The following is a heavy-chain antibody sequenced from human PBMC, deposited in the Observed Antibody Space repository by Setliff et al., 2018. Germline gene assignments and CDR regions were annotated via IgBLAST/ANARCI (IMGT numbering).Heavy chain of an antibody. CDR3: ARQQQLVIGSTAYYYYGMDV. V-gene: IGHV4-39*07. D-gene: IGHD6-13*01. J-gene: IGHJ6*02. CDR2: IDYSGST. Sequence: PSETLSLTCTVSGGSISSSSYYWGWIRQPPGKGLEWIGIIDYSGSTYYNPSLKSRVTISVDTSKNQFSLKLSSVTAADTAVYYCARQQQLVIGSTAYYYYGMDVWGQGTTVTVSS. CDR1: GGSISSSSYY.